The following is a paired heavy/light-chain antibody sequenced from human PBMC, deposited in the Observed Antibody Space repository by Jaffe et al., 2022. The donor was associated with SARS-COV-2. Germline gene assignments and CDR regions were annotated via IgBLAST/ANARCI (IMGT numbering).Light chain of an antibody. CDR3: QQYSTWPQ. J-gene: IGKJ1*01. CDR2: GAS. CDR1: QSVSSS. V-gene: IGKV3-15*01. Sequence: EIAMTQSPATLSVSPGERAALSCRASQSVSSSLAWYQQKPGQAPRLLIYGASTRATGIPARFSGSGSGTEFTLTISSLQSEDFAVYYCQQYSTWPQFGQGTKVEVK.
Heavy chain of an antibody. CDR2: ISFSGST. D-gene: IGHD2-8*01. Sequence: QLQLQESGPGLVKPSETLSLTCTVSGGSFSSRNYYWAWIRQPPGKGLEWVGSISFSGSTFYNPSLKSRVTISADTSKKQFSLKLTSVTAADTAVYYCARREMVATIDYWGQGTLVTVSS. V-gene: IGHV4-39*01. CDR1: GGSFSSRNYY. CDR3: ARREMVATIDY. J-gene: IGHJ4*02.